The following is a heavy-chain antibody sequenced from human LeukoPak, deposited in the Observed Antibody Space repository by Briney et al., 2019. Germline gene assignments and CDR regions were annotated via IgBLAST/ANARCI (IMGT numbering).Heavy chain of an antibody. CDR2: IYPGDSDT. V-gene: IGHV5-51*01. D-gene: IGHD5-12*01. Sequence: GESLKISCKGSGYSFTSYWIGWVRQMPGKGLEWMGIIYPGDSDTRYSPSFQGQVTISADKSISTAYLQWSSLKASDTAMYYCARESVATIAGNWFDPWGRGTLVTVSS. J-gene: IGHJ5*02. CDR1: GYSFTSYW. CDR3: ARESVATIAGNWFDP.